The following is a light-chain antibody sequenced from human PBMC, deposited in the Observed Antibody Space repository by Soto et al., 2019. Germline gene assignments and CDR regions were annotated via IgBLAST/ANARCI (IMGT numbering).Light chain of an antibody. CDR3: QQYGSSPFT. CDR2: AAS. J-gene: IGKJ3*01. V-gene: IGKV3-20*01. CDR1: QSVSSSY. Sequence: EIVLTQSPGTLSLSPGERATLSCRASQSVSSSYLAWYQQKPGQAPRLLSYAASSRATGIPDRFSGSGSGTDFTLTISRLEPEDFAVYYCQQYGSSPFTFGPGTKVDIK.